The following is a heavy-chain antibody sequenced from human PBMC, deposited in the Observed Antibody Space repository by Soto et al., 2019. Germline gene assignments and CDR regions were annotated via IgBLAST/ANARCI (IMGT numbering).Heavy chain of an antibody. V-gene: IGHV3-23*01. CDR2: ISGSGGST. CDR1: GFTFSSYA. CDR3: AKGGDSSGYYYLGYYYDGMDD. D-gene: IGHD3-22*01. Sequence: HPGGSLRLSCAASGFTFSSYAMSWVRQAPGKGLEWVSAISGSGGSTYSADSVKGRFTISRDNSKNTLYLQMTSLRAEDTAVYYCAKGGDSSGYYYLGYYYDGMDDWGQGTTVTVSS. J-gene: IGHJ6*02.